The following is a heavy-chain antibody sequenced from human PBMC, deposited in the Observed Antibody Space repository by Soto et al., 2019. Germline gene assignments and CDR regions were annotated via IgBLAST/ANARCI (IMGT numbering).Heavy chain of an antibody. V-gene: IGHV1-2*04. CDR2: INPNSGGT. CDR1: GYTFTGYY. Sequence: ASVKVSCKASGYTFTGYYMHWVRQAPGQGLEWMGWINPNSGGTNYAQKFQGWVTMTRDTSISTAYMELSRLRSDDTAVYHCARDPWYYYGMDVWGQGTTVTVSS. J-gene: IGHJ6*02. CDR3: ARDPWYYYGMDV.